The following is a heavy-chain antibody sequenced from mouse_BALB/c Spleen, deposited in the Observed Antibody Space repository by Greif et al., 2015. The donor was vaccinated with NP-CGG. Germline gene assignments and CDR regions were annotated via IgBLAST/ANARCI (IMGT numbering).Heavy chain of an antibody. J-gene: IGHJ2*01. D-gene: IGHD4-1*01. V-gene: IGHV1S81*02. CDR2: INPSNGRT. Sequence: QVQLKESGAELVKPGASVKLSCKASGYTFTSYWMHWVKQRPGQGLEWIGEINPSNGRTNYNEKFKSKATLTVDKSSSTAYMQLSSLTSEDSAVYYCARSRASANWVFDYWGQGTTLTVSS. CDR1: GYTFTSYW. CDR3: ARSRASANWVFDY.